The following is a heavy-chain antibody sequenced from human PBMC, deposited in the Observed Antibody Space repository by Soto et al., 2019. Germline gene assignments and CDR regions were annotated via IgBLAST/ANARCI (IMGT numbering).Heavy chain of an antibody. Sequence: QVQLVESGGGVVQPGRSLRLSCAASGFTFSSYGMHWVRQAPGKGLEWVAVISYDGSNKYYADSVKGRFTISRDNSKNTLYLQMNSLVAEDTAVYYCAKGGNDFWSAPGDFDIWGQGTMVTVSS. CDR2: ISYDGSNK. V-gene: IGHV3-30*18. J-gene: IGHJ3*02. CDR1: GFTFSSYG. D-gene: IGHD3-3*01. CDR3: AKGGNDFWSAPGDFDI.